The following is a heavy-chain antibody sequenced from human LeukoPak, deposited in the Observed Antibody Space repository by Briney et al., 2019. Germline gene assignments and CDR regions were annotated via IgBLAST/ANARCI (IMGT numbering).Heavy chain of an antibody. CDR3: ARVPDPRRGYSYGYSFAF. CDR1: GFTFSSYS. D-gene: IGHD5-18*01. J-gene: IGHJ4*02. V-gene: IGHV3-21*01. Sequence: GGSLRLSCAASGFTFSSYSMNWVRQAPGKGLEWVSSISSSSTYIYYADSVKGRFTISRDNAKNSLYLQLNSLRVEDTAVYYCARVPDPRRGYSYGYSFAFWGQGTLVTVSS. CDR2: ISSSSTYI.